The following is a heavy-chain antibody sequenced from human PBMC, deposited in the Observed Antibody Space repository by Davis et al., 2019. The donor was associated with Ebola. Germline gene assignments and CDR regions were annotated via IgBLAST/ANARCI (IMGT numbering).Heavy chain of an antibody. CDR3: ARDGGDSSGSHNAFDI. Sequence: GGSLRLSCAASGFTFSSYSMNWVRQAPGKGLEWVSSISSSSSYIYYADSVKGRFTISRDNAKNSLYLQMNSLRDEDTSVYYCARDGGDSSGSHNAFDIWGQGTMVTVSS. D-gene: IGHD3-22*01. J-gene: IGHJ3*02. V-gene: IGHV3-21*01. CDR1: GFTFSSYS. CDR2: ISSSSSYI.